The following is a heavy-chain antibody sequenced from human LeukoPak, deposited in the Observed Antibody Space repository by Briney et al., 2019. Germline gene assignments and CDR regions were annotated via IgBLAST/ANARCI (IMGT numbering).Heavy chain of an antibody. CDR2: ISGSGGST. CDR3: AKDGSITIFGVVITYFDY. V-gene: IGHV3-23*01. CDR1: GFTFSSYA. D-gene: IGHD3-3*01. J-gene: IGHJ4*02. Sequence: GGSLRLSCAASGFTFSSYAMSWVRQAPGKGLEWVSAISGSGGSTYYADSVKGRFTISRDNSKNTLYLQMNSLRAEDTAVYYCAKDGSITIFGVVITYFDYWGQGTLVTVSS.